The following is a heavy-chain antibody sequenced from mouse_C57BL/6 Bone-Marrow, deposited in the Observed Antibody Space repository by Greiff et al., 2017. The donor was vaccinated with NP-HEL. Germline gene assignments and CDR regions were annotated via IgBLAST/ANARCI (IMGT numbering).Heavy chain of an antibody. V-gene: IGHV5-2*01. D-gene: IGHD2-5*01. CDR2: INSDGGST. CDR3: ARGAIVTGDYFDY. J-gene: IGHJ2*01. Sequence: VQLKESGGGLVQPGESLKLSCESNEYEFPSHDMSWVRKTPEKRLELVAAINSDGGSTYYPDTMERRFIISRDNTKKTLYLQMSSLRSEDTALYYCARGAIVTGDYFDYWGQGTTLTVSS. CDR1: EYEFPSHD.